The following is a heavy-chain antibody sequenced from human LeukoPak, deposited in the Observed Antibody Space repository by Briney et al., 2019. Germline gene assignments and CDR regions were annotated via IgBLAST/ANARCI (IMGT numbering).Heavy chain of an antibody. V-gene: IGHV4-4*09. CDR1: GGSISSYY. D-gene: IGHD1-26*01. CDR2: IYSSGST. CDR3: ARAVGATIYWAFDY. Sequence: SETLSLTCIVSGGSISSYYWSWIRQPPGKGLEWIGYIYSSGSTNSNPSLKSRVTISVDTSKSQFSLKMTSVTAADTAVYYCARAVGATIYWAFDYWGQGTLVTVSS. J-gene: IGHJ4*02.